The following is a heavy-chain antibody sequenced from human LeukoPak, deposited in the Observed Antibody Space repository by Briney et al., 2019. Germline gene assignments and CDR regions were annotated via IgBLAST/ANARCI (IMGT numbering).Heavy chain of an antibody. CDR1: GFNFDEYA. Sequence: GGSLRLSCAASGFNFDEYAMHWVRQAPGKGLEWVSGISWNSGSIGYADSVKGRFTISRDNAKNFLYLQMNRLRVEDTALYYCASIAAPLGLDYWGQGTLVTVSS. CDR3: ASIAAPLGLDY. V-gene: IGHV3-9*01. J-gene: IGHJ4*02. D-gene: IGHD6-6*01. CDR2: ISWNSGSI.